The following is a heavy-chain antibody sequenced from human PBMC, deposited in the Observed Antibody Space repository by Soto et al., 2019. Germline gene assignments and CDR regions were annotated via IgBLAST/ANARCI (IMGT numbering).Heavy chain of an antibody. J-gene: IGHJ6*01. Sequence: QVQLVESGGGVVQPGRSLRLSCAASGFTFSTYGMHWVRQAPGKGLEWVAVIWYDGSNKYYADSVKGRFTISRDNSKNTLYLQMNSLRVEDTAVYYCARDTARAMVRIYYGMDVW. CDR3: ARDTARAMVRIYYGMDV. D-gene: IGHD3-10*01. CDR2: IWYDGSNK. CDR1: GFTFSTYG. V-gene: IGHV3-33*01.